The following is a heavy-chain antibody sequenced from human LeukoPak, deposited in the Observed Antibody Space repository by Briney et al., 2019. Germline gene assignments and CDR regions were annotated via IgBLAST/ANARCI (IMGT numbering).Heavy chain of an antibody. CDR2: ISWSSGNI. V-gene: IGHV3-9*01. CDR3: ARDAWRRAFNYGMDV. D-gene: IGHD5-12*01. J-gene: IGHJ6*02. CDR1: GFTFDDYA. Sequence: TGGSLRLSCAASGFTFDDYAMHWVRQAPGKGLEWVAGISWSSGNIGYADSVKGRFTISRDNAENSLHLQMNSLRTEDTALYFCARDAWRRAFNYGMDVWGQGTTVAVSS.